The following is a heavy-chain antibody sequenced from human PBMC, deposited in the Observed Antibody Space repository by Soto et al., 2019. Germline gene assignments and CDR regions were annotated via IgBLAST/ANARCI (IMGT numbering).Heavy chain of an antibody. CDR1: GFTFSSYA. Sequence: EVQLLESGGGLVQPGGSLRLSCAASGFTFSSYAMSWVRQAPGKGLEWVSTFSGSGSRTYYADSVKGRFTISRDNSKNTLYLQMNSLRAEDTAVYYCAKDPSAYDRGEAFDYWGQGTLVTVSS. V-gene: IGHV3-23*01. CDR2: FSGSGSRT. CDR3: AKDPSAYDRGEAFDY. J-gene: IGHJ4*02. D-gene: IGHD5-12*01.